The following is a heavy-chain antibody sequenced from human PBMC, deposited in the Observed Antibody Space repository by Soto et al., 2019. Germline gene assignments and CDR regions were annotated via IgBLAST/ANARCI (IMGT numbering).Heavy chain of an antibody. CDR1: GVTFRDFA. CDR2: ISSTGGSI. CDR3: ARAAREMATTPHGY. D-gene: IGHD5-12*01. Sequence: TGGSMRLPCAVSGVTFRDFARNLVRPAPGKGLEWVSSISSTGGSIYYAESLKGRFTVSRDNAQNFLYLQMNRLRVEDTAVYYCARAAREMATTPHGYWGQGTLVSVSS. V-gene: IGHV3-21*06. J-gene: IGHJ4*02.